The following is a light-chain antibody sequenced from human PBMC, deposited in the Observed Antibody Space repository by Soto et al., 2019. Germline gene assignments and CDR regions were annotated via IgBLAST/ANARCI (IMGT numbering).Light chain of an antibody. J-gene: IGKJ4*01. Sequence: DFQMTQSPDSVYASVGDRVTIACRASRDIRRYLLWYQQKPGKAPKLLIYAASSLQGGVPSRFSGSGSGADYNLTISSLQPEDFATYYCQQANSYPLTFGGGTKVEIQ. CDR3: QQANSYPLT. CDR2: AAS. CDR1: RDIRRY. V-gene: IGKV1-12*01.